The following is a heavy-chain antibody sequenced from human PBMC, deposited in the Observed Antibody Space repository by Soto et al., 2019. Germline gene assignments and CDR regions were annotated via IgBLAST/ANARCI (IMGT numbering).Heavy chain of an antibody. CDR3: ARTEWAGYSSGWYLGD. V-gene: IGHV1-69*13. Sequence: SVKVSCKASGGTFSSYAISWVRQAPGQGLEWMGGIIPIFGTANYAQKFQGRVTITADESTSTAYMELSSLRSEDTAVYYCARTEWAGYSSGWYLGDWGQGTLVTVSS. CDR2: IIPIFGTA. CDR1: GGTFSSYA. J-gene: IGHJ4*02. D-gene: IGHD6-19*01.